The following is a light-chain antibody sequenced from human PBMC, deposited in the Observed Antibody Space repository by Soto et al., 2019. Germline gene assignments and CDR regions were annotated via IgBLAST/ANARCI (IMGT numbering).Light chain of an antibody. CDR1: QGISNX. CDR2: AAS. J-gene: IGKJ3*01. V-gene: IGKV1-9*01. Sequence: DIQLTQPPSFLSASIGDRVTITCRASQGISNXXXWYQQKPGKAPKLLIFAASTLQSGVPSRFXXSGSGTEXTLTISSLQPEDFATYWCQQVNSSPFTFGPGTKVDIK. CDR3: QQVNSSPFT.